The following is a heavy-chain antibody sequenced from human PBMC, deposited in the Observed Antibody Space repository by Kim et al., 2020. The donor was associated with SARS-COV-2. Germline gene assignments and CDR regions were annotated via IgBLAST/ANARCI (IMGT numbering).Heavy chain of an antibody. D-gene: IGHD2-15*01. J-gene: IGHJ4*02. CDR2: IYYSGST. V-gene: IGHV4-39*01. CDR1: GGSISSSSYY. Sequence: SETLSLTCTVSGGSISSSSYYWGWIRQPPGKGLEWIGSIYYSGSTYYNPSLKSRVTISVDTSKNQFSLKLSSVTAADTAVYYCATGVVAATPGVYWGQGTLVTVSS. CDR3: ATGVVAATPGVY.